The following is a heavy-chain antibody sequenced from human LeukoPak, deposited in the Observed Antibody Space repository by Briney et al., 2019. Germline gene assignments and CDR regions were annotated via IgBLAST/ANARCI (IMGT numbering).Heavy chain of an antibody. CDR1: GGSISSYY. V-gene: IGHV4-4*07. CDR2: IYTSGST. CDR3: ARAGYDILTGYGDV. J-gene: IGHJ6*04. D-gene: IGHD3-9*01. Sequence: TPSETLSLTCTVSGGSISSYYWSWIRQPAGKGLEWIGRIYTSGSTNYNPSLKSRVTMSVDTSKNQFSLKLSSVTAADTAVYYCARAGYDILTGYGDVWGKGTTVTVSS.